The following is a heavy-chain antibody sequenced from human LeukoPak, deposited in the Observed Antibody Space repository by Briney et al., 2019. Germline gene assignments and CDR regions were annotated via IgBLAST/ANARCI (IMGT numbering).Heavy chain of an antibody. CDR2: IDSDKGNT. J-gene: IGHJ4*02. D-gene: IGHD6-19*01. CDR3: ARGYSNGWYHDY. V-gene: IGHV1-3*03. CDR1: GYTFTRNA. Sequence: ASVKVSCKASGYTFTRNAIHWVRQAPGQRLEGMGWIDSDKGNTKYSQEFQGRVTFTRDTSASTVYMEVSSLRSEDMAIYYCARGYSNGWYHDYWGQGTPVIVSS.